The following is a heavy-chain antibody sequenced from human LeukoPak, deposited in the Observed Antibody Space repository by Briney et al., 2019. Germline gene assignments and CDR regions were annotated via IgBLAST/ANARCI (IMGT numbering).Heavy chain of an antibody. CDR2: IGSGSGGRT. J-gene: IGHJ4*02. Sequence: PGGSLRLSCAASGFAFSSYAMTWVRQAPGKGLEWVSGIGSGSGGRTYYADSVKGRFTISRDNSKNTLYLQMNSLRAEDTAVYYCAKDPSLAAAGGGFDYWGQGTLVTVSS. CDR1: GFAFSSYA. CDR3: AKDPSLAAAGGGFDY. D-gene: IGHD6-13*01. V-gene: IGHV3-23*01.